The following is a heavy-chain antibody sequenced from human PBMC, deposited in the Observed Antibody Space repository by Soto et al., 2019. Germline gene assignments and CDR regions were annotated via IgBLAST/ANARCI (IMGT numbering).Heavy chain of an antibody. V-gene: IGHV1-69*06. J-gene: IGHJ4*02. CDR1: GSRFSNYV. Sequence: SVKFSGKVSGSRFSNYVISWVLQAAGHGLEWLGRIIPIFNSTKYAQNFQGRVTITADKSTSTASLELSSLRSDDTAVYYCAREGRGKKAGYNGLVSLGYWGQGTLVTVSS. CDR3: AREGRGKKAGYNGLVSLGY. D-gene: IGHD2-2*02. CDR2: IIPIFNST.